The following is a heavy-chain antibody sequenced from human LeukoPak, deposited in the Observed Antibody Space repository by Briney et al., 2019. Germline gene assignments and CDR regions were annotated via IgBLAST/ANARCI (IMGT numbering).Heavy chain of an antibody. J-gene: IGHJ5*02. Sequence: GESLKISCKGSGYSFTSYRIGWVRQMPGKGLEWMGIIYPGDSDTRYSPSFQGQVTISADKSISTAYLQWSSLKASDTAMYYCARPTYYYDSSGYYPTGFDPWGQGTLVTVSS. V-gene: IGHV5-51*01. CDR3: ARPTYYYDSSGYYPTGFDP. CDR2: IYPGDSDT. CDR1: GYSFTSYR. D-gene: IGHD3-22*01.